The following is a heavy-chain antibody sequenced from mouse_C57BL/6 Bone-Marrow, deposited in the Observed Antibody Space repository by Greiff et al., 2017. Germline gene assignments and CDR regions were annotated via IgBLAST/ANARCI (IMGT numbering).Heavy chain of an antibody. D-gene: IGHD1-1*01. CDR3: AREAHYYGSSLYYLDY. CDR1: GYTFTDHT. V-gene: IGHV1-78*01. J-gene: IGHJ2*01. Sequence: VQLQQSDAELVKPGASVKISCKVSGYTFTDHTIHWMQQWPEQGLEWIGYIYPRDGSTKYNEKFKGKATLTADKSSSTAYMQLNSLTSEDSAVYFCAREAHYYGSSLYYLDYWGQGTTLTVSS. CDR2: IYPRDGST.